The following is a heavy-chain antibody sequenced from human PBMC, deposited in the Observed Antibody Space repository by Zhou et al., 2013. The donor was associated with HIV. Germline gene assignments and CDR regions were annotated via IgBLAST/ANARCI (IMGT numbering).Heavy chain of an antibody. J-gene: IGHJ4*02. D-gene: IGHD7-27*01. V-gene: IGHV1-18*01. CDR2: ISAHNGYT. CDR1: GSTLIELS. CDR3: ARGTGDFAGVPFDY. Sequence: QVQLVQSGAEVKKPGASVKVSCKVSGSTLIELSIHWVRQAPGQGLDWMGWISAHNGYTNFAQKFQGRVTMTTDTSTSIAYMELRSLRSDDTAVYYCARGTGDFAGVPFDYWGQGTLVTVSS.